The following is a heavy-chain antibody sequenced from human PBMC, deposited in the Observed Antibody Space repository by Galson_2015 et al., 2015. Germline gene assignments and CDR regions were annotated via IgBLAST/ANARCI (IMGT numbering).Heavy chain of an antibody. CDR2: INSDRSST. J-gene: IGHJ1*01. D-gene: IGHD6-19*01. CDR1: AFSFSTYW. Sequence: SLRLSCAASAFSFSTYWMYWVRHAPGKGLVWVSRINSDRSSTSYADSVKGRFTISRDNAKNTLYLQMNSLRAEAKAVYYCAREPRPGCYGAYWGPCPLVTVSS. V-gene: IGHV3-74*01. CDR3: AREPRPGCYGAY.